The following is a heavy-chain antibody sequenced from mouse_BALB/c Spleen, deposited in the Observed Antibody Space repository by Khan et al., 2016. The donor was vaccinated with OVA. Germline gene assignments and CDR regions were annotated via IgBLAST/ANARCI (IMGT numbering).Heavy chain of an antibody. CDR1: GFSLTNYG. Sequence: QVQLKESGPGLMAPSQSLSITCSVSGFSLTNYGVHWVRQPPGKGLEWLGVIWAGGGTNTNSALMSRLSISNDKSKSQVFLKMNSLQTDDTAIYYCAREPAIHYYVYRTMDYWGQGTSVTVSS. V-gene: IGHV2-9*02. CDR2: IWAGGGT. CDR3: AREPAIHYYVYRTMDY. D-gene: IGHD1-2*01. J-gene: IGHJ4*01.